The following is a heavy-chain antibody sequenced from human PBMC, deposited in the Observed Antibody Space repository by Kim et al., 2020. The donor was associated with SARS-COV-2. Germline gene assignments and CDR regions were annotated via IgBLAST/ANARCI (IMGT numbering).Heavy chain of an antibody. Sequence: KYYAESVKGRFTNSRDNSKNTLYLQMNSLRAEDTAVYYCAKGIAVAGIGDYWGQGTLVTVSS. J-gene: IGHJ4*02. CDR2: K. V-gene: IGHV3-30*02. D-gene: IGHD6-19*01. CDR3: AKGIAVAGIGDY.